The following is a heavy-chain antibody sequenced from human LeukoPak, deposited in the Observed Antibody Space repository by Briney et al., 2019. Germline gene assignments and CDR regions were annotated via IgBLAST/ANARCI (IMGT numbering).Heavy chain of an antibody. CDR2: INHSGST. CDR1: GGSFSGYY. D-gene: IGHD2-8*02. CDR3: ARLWAVVSRSMDV. V-gene: IGHV4-34*01. Sequence: SETLSLTCAVYGGSFSGYYWSWIRRPPGKGLEWIGEINHSGSTNYNPSLKSRVTISVDTSKNQFSLKLSSVTAADTAVYYCARLWAVVSRSMDVWGQGTTVTVSS. J-gene: IGHJ6*02.